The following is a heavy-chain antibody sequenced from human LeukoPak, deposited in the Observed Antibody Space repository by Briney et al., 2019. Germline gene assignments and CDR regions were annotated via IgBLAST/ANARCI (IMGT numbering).Heavy chain of an antibody. Sequence: GGSLRLSCAASGFTFSSYAISWVRQAPGKGLEWVPAISGSGGNTYYADSVKGRFTISRDNSKNTLYLLMNSLRAEDTAVYYCAKASRSSGSSRPFDYWGQGTLVTVSS. D-gene: IGHD1-26*01. CDR3: AKASRSSGSSRPFDY. V-gene: IGHV3-23*01. J-gene: IGHJ4*02. CDR1: GFTFSSYA. CDR2: ISGSGGNT.